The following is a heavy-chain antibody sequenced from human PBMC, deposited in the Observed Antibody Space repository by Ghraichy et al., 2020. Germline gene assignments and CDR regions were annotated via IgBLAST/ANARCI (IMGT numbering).Heavy chain of an antibody. CDR2: INHSGST. CDR3: ARGPPSSSGWGGRYYYGMDV. Sequence: ESLNISCAVYGGSFSGYYWSWIRQPPGKGLEWIGEINHSGSTNYNPSLKSRVTISVDTSKNQFSLKLSSVTAADTAVYYCARGPPSSSGWGGRYYYGMDVWGQGTTVTVSS. D-gene: IGHD6-19*01. V-gene: IGHV4-34*01. CDR1: GGSFSGYY. J-gene: IGHJ6*02.